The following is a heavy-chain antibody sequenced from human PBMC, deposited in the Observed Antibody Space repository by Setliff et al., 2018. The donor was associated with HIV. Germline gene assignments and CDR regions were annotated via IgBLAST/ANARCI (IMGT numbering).Heavy chain of an antibody. CDR2: IYYSGST. CDR3: VRDDYGYNGKGFDY. CDR1: GGSMSSGSYY. J-gene: IGHJ4*02. D-gene: IGHD4-17*01. V-gene: IGHV4-61*01. Sequence: SETLSLTCTVSGGSMSSGSYYWSWIRQPPGKGLEWIGYIYYSGSTNYNPSLKSRVAISVDTSNNQISLRLSSVTAADTAMYYCVRDDYGYNGKGFDYWGPGTLVTVSS.